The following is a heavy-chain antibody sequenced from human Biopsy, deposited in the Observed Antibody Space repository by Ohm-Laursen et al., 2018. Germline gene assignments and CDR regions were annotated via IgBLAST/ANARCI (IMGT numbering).Heavy chain of an antibody. CDR3: ARGRRHCSGTCSRWYFDL. Sequence: VSSVKVSCKPSGYTFTAFSVPWLRQAPGQGLEWMGWINPKSGDTDYPQNFQGRVSMTRDTSISTAYMDLSRLRSDDTAVYYCARGRRHCSGTCSRWYFDLWGRGTLVTVSS. CDR1: GYTFTAFS. J-gene: IGHJ2*01. CDR2: INPKSGDT. V-gene: IGHV1-2*02. D-gene: IGHD2-2*01.